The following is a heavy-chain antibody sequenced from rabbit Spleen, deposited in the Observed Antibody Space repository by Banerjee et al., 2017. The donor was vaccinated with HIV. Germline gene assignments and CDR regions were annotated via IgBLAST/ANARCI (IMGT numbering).Heavy chain of an antibody. D-gene: IGHD1-1*01. CDR1: GLDFISSYW. V-gene: IGHV1S45*01. J-gene: IGHJ4*01. CDR3: ARESVSSGYYFDF. Sequence: EESGGGRVQPEGSLTPTSTASGLDFISSYWICWFRQAPGKGLEWIACINAGSSGTTYYGSGTKGRFTISKTSSTTVTLQMTSLTAADTAMYFCARESVSSGYYFDFWGQGTLVTVS. CDR2: INAGSSGTT.